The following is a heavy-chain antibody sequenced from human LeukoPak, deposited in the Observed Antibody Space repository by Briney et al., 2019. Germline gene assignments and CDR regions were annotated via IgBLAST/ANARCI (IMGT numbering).Heavy chain of an antibody. CDR2: IYHSGST. CDR1: GGSISSGGYY. CDR3: ARDRNGAARPYYFDY. D-gene: IGHD6-6*01. V-gene: IGHV4-30-2*01. Sequence: SETLSLTCTVSGGSISSGGYYWSWIRQPPGKGLEWIGYIYHSGSTYYNPSLKSRVTISVDRSKNQFSLKLSSVTAADTAVYYCARDRNGAARPYYFDYWGQGTLVTVSS. J-gene: IGHJ4*02.